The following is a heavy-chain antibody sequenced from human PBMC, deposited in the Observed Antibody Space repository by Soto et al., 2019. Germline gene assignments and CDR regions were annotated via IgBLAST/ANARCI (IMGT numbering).Heavy chain of an antibody. D-gene: IGHD5-12*01. CDR3: ARYSVATIRFFDY. CDR1: GDSITDYY. J-gene: IGHJ4*02. V-gene: IGHV4-59*01. CDR2: IHHTGTA. Sequence: PSETLSLTCTASGDSITDYYWSWIRESPGKGLEWIAYIHHTGTANYNPSLKSRVTISVDTSKSQFSLRLSSVTAADTAVYFCARYSVATIRFFDYWGQGTLVTVSS.